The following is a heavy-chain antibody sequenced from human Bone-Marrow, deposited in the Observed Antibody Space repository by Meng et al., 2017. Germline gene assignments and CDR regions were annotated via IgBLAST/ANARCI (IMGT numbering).Heavy chain of an antibody. CDR1: GFTFSSYG. J-gene: IGHJ6*02. V-gene: IGHV3-33*01. CDR3: ARENYYYYFYGMDV. Sequence: GESLKISCAASGFTFSSYGMHWVRQAPGKGLEWVAVIWYDGSNKYYADSVKGRFTISRDNAKNSLNLQMNSLRAEDTAVYYCARENYYYYFYGMDVWGQGTTVTVSS. CDR2: IWYDGSNK.